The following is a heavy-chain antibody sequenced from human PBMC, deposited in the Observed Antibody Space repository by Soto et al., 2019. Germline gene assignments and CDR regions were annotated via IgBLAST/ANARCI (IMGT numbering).Heavy chain of an antibody. V-gene: IGHV1-8*01. D-gene: IGHD2-2*01. CDR2: MNPNSGNT. J-gene: IGHJ4*02. CDR1: GYTFTSYD. Sequence: GASVKVSCKASGYTFTSYDINWVRQATGQGLEWMGWMNPNSGNTGYAQKFQGRVTMTRNTSISTAYMELSSLRSEDTAVYYCARGVGDIVVVPATGEVAYWGQGTLVTVSS. CDR3: ARGVGDIVVVPATGEVAY.